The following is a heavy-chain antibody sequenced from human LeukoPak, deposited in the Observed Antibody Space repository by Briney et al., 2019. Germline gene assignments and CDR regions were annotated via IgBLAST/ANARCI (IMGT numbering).Heavy chain of an antibody. CDR2: ISGSGGST. CDR3: ARDKIPRYYYDSSGYLGYYYYGMDV. V-gene: IGHV3-23*01. Sequence: PGGSLRLSCAASGFTFSSYAMSWVRQAPGKGLEWVSAISGSGGSTYYADSVKGRFTISRDNSKNTLYLQMNSLRAEDTAVYYCARDKIPRYYYDSSGYLGYYYYGMDVWGQGTTVTVSS. CDR1: GFTFSSYA. J-gene: IGHJ6*02. D-gene: IGHD3-22*01.